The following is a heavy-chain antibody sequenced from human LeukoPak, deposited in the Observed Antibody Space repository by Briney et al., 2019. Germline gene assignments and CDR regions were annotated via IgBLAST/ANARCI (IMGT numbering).Heavy chain of an antibody. D-gene: IGHD5-24*01. J-gene: IGHJ4*02. CDR3: ARHVATIDGFDY. Sequence: ASVKVSCKASGYPFTTYGISWVRQAPGQGLEWMGWISTYNGDTNYAQKLQGRVTMTTDTSTSTAYMELRSLRSDDTAVYYCARHVATIDGFDYWGQGTLVTVSS. V-gene: IGHV1-18*01. CDR1: GYPFTTYG. CDR2: ISTYNGDT.